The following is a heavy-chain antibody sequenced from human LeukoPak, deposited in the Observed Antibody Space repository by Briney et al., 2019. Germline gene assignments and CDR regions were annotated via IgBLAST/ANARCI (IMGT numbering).Heavy chain of an antibody. Sequence: ASVKVSCKASGGTFSSYAISWVRQAPGQGLEWMGRIIPILGIANYAQKFQGRVTITADKSTSTAYMELSSLRSEDTAVYYCARSRHCSGGSCYWGTYSSNWFDPWGQGTLVTVSS. CDR2: IIPILGIA. CDR3: ARSRHCSGGSCYWGTYSSNWFDP. CDR1: GGTFSSYA. J-gene: IGHJ5*02. V-gene: IGHV1-69*04. D-gene: IGHD2-15*01.